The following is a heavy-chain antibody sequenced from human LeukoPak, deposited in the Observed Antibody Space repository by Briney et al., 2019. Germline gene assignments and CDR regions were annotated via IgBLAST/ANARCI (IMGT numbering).Heavy chain of an antibody. J-gene: IGHJ4*02. CDR3: ARTSSSGYLTFHY. D-gene: IGHD3-22*01. V-gene: IGHV3-48*01. CDR2: ITNSGNSK. CDR1: EFTFSSYS. Sequence: SGGSLRLSCAASEFTFSSYSMNWVRQAPGKGLEWVSYITNSGNSKSYADSVKGRFTISRDNTKNSLYLQMNGLRAEDTAVYYCARTSSSGYLTFHYWGQGILVTVSS.